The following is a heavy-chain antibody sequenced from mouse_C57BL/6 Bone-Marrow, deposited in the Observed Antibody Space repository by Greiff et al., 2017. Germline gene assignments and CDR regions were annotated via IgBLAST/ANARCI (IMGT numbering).Heavy chain of an antibody. CDR2: IRNKANGYTT. D-gene: IGHD1-1*01. CDR3: ARYTTVVEYVDY. V-gene: IGHV7-3*01. Sequence: EVMLVQSGGDLVQPGGSLSLSCAASGFTFTDYYMSWVRQPPGKALEWLGFIRNKANGYTTEYSVSVKGQFTISRDNSQSILYLKRNTLRAEDSATYYGARYTTVVEYVDYWGQGTTLTVSS. J-gene: IGHJ2*01. CDR1: GFTFTDYY.